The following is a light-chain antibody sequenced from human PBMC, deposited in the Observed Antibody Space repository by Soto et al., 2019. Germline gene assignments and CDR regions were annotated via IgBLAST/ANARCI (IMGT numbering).Light chain of an antibody. CDR2: AVS. V-gene: IGKV1-17*01. Sequence: IQMTQSPPSLSASVGDRVTITCRTSQVIRNDLGWYQQKPGKAPKLLIYAVSRLERGVPSRFSGSGSGTEFTLTISSLQPDDFATYFCQQYNSYPIPFGQGTRLAIK. CDR3: QQYNSYPIP. CDR1: QVIRND. J-gene: IGKJ5*01.